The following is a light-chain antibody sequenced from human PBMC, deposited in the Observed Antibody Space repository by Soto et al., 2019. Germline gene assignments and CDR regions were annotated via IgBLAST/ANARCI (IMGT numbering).Light chain of an antibody. CDR3: QQRRSSLT. J-gene: IGKJ4*01. Sequence: EIVLTQSPATLSLSPGERVTLSCRASQSVSSYLAWYQQKPGQAPRLLIYDASNRATGIPPRFSGSGAGTDFTLTISSLEPEDSATYYCQQRRSSLTFGGGTKVEIK. V-gene: IGKV3-11*01. CDR1: QSVSSY. CDR2: DAS.